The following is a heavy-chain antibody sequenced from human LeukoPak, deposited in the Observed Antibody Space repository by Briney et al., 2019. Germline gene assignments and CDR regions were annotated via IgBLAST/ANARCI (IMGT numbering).Heavy chain of an antibody. CDR2: IYSGGST. J-gene: IGHJ4*02. CDR1: GCTVSSNY. V-gene: IGHV3-66*01. Sequence: HSGGCVRLSCAASGCTVSSNYMSWVRQAPGKGLEWVSVIYSGGSTYYADSVKGRFTISRDNSKNTLYLQMNSLRAEDTAVYYCARVSDCGGDCYSEYYFDYWGQGTLVTVSS. D-gene: IGHD2-21*02. CDR3: ARVSDCGGDCYSEYYFDY.